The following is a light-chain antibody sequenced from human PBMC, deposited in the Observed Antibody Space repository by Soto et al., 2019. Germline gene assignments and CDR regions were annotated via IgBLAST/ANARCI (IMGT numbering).Light chain of an antibody. CDR2: GAS. CDR3: QQYNRWPWT. V-gene: IGKV3-15*01. Sequence: EIVMTQSPATLSVSPGERATLSCRASQSVNINLAWYQQKPGQPPRLLIFGASPRATGVPARFSGGGSGTLFTLTISSLQSEDFGIYYCQQYNRWPWTFGQGTKVDIK. J-gene: IGKJ1*01. CDR1: QSVNIN.